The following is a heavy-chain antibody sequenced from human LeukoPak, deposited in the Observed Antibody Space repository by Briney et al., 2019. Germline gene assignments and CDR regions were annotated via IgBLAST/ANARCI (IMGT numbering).Heavy chain of an antibody. Sequence: PGGSLRLSCAASGFTFSSYAMNWVRQAPGKGLEWVSTISASGDSTYYADSVKGRFTISRDNSKNTLLLQMNSLRAEDTAVHYCAKGGAGYCSSTSCLYYFDYWGQGTLVTVSS. CDR1: GFTFSSYA. J-gene: IGHJ4*02. D-gene: IGHD2-2*01. CDR3: AKGGAGYCSSTSCLYYFDY. CDR2: ISASGDST. V-gene: IGHV3-23*01.